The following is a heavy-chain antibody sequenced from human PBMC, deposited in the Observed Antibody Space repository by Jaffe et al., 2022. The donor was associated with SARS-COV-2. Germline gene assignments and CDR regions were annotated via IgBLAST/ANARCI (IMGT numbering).Heavy chain of an antibody. J-gene: IGHJ6*02. CDR3: ARQSPEVYDFWSGYYGGYYYYGMDV. CDR1: GGSISSSSYY. CDR2: IYYSGST. Sequence: QLQLQESGPGLVKPSETLSLTCTVSGGSISSSSYYWGWIRQPPGKGLEWIGSIYYSGSTYYNPSLKSRVTISVDTSKNQFSLKLSSVTAADTAVYYCARQSPEVYDFWSGYYGGYYYYGMDVWGQGTTVTVSS. V-gene: IGHV4-39*01. D-gene: IGHD3-3*01.